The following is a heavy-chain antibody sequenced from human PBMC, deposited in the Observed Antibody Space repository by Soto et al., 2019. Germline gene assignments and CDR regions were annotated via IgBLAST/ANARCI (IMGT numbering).Heavy chain of an antibody. V-gene: IGHV1-2*02. D-gene: IGHD5-12*01. CDR2: INPNSGGT. CDR1: GYTFTGYY. J-gene: IGHJ4*02. Sequence: ASVKVSCKASGYTFTGYYMHWVRQAPGQGLEWMGWINPNSGGTNYAQKFQGRVTMTRDTSISTAYMELSRLRSDETAVYYCARDPPRRDGYIIDYWGQGXLVTVSS. CDR3: ARDPPRRDGYIIDY.